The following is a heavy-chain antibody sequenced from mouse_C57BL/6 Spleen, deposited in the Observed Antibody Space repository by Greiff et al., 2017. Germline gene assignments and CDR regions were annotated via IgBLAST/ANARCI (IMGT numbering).Heavy chain of an antibody. V-gene: IGHV1-53*01. Sequence: VQLQQSGTELVKPGASVKLSCKASGYTFTSYWMHWVKQRPGQGLEWIGNINPSNGGTNYNEKFKSKATLTVDKSSSTAYMQLSSLTSEDSAVYYCARKGVDYYGSSYYAMDYWGQGTSVTVSS. CDR2: INPSNGGT. CDR3: ARKGVDYYGSSYYAMDY. J-gene: IGHJ4*01. CDR1: GYTFTSYW. D-gene: IGHD1-1*01.